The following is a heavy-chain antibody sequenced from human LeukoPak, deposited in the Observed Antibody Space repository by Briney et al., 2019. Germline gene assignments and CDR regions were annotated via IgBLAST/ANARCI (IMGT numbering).Heavy chain of an antibody. J-gene: IGHJ3*02. CDR1: GGTFSSYA. CDR2: IIPIFGTA. D-gene: IGHD6-19*01. Sequence: ASVKVSCKASGGTFSSYAISWVRQAPGQGLEWMGGIIPIFGTANYAQKFQGRVTITTDESTSTAYMELSSLRADDTAVYYCAGGAGWTSDIWGQGTLVIVSS. V-gene: IGHV1-69*05. CDR3: AGGAGWTSDI.